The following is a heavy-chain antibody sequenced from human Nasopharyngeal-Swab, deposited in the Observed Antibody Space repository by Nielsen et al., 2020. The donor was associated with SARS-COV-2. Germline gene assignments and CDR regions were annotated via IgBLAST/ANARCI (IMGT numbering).Heavy chain of an antibody. CDR1: GFTFSSYW. CDR3: ARAKPGGDYAFDY. Sequence: GESLKISCAASGFTFSSYWMSWVRQAPGKGLEWVANIKQDGSEKYYVDSVKGRFTISRDNAKNSLYLQMNSLRAEDTAVYYCARAKPGGDYAFDYWGQGTLVTVSS. J-gene: IGHJ4*02. V-gene: IGHV3-7*01. CDR2: IKQDGSEK. D-gene: IGHD4-17*01.